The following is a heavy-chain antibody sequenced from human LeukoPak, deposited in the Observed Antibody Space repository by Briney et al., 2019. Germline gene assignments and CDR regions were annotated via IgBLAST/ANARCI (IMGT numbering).Heavy chain of an antibody. CDR1: GYTFTTYG. CDR2: ISAYNGNT. CDR3: ARDGHSSSWYLAF. Sequence: ASVKVSCKASGYTFTTYGVSWVRQAPGQGLEWMGWISAYNGNTNYAQKYPGRATMTTDTSTSTAYMELRSLRSDDTAVYYCARDGHSSSWYLAFWGQGTLVTVSS. V-gene: IGHV1-18*01. D-gene: IGHD6-13*01. J-gene: IGHJ4*02.